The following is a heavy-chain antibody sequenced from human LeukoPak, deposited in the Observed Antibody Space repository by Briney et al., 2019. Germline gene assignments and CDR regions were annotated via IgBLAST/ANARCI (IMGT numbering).Heavy chain of an antibody. Sequence: TSETLSLTCAVYGGSFSGYYWSWIRQPPGKGLEWIGEINHSGSTNYNPSLKSRVTISVDTSKNQFSLKLSSVTAADTAVYYCARGPSSGWRTNWSDPWGQGTLVTVSS. D-gene: IGHD6-19*01. CDR3: ARGPSSGWRTNWSDP. CDR2: INHSGST. CDR1: GGSFSGYY. J-gene: IGHJ5*02. V-gene: IGHV4-34*01.